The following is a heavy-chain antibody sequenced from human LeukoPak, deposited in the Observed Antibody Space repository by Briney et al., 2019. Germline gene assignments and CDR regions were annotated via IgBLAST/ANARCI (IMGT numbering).Heavy chain of an antibody. CDR2: INQDGSQT. Sequence: GGSLRLSCAASGFTFRSNWMSWVRQAPGKGLEWVAKINQDGSQTKYVDSVKGRFTISRDNAKNSLHLQMNSLRADDTAVYYCAKYNDYDFDYWGQGTLVTDSP. CDR3: AKYNDYDFDY. V-gene: IGHV3-7*01. J-gene: IGHJ4*02. CDR1: GFTFRSNW. D-gene: IGHD4-17*01.